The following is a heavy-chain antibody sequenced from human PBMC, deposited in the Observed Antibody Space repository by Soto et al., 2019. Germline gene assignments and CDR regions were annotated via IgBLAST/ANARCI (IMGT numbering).Heavy chain of an antibody. CDR1: GFSLTTPGLG. D-gene: IGHD1-1*01. V-gene: IGHV2-5*01. CDR3: VRLMSTDTTGYFDY. J-gene: IGHJ4*02. Sequence: QITLKHSGPTLVKPTQTLTLTCTVSGFSLTTPGLGVGWIRQPPGKALEWLTLVYWHDDKRYSSSLRDRLTIARDTYNNQVVRSMTNMDPEDSATYYCVRLMSTDTTGYFDYGGQGILVTVSS. CDR2: VYWHDDK.